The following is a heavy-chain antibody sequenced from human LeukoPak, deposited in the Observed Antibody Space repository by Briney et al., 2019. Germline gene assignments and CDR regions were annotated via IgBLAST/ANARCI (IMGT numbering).Heavy chain of an antibody. V-gene: IGHV4-59*08. D-gene: IGHD3-3*01. CDR2: IYYSGST. Sequence: PSETLSLTCTVSGGSISSYYWSWIRQPPGKGLEWIGYIYYSGSTNYNPSLKSRVTISVDTSKNQFSLKLSSVTAADTAVYYCARYSQNDFWSGYNWFDPWGQGTLVTVSS. J-gene: IGHJ5*02. CDR3: ARYSQNDFWSGYNWFDP. CDR1: GGSISSYY.